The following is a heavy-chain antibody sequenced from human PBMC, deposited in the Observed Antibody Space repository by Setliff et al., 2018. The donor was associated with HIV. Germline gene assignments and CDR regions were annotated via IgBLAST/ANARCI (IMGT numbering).Heavy chain of an antibody. J-gene: IGHJ1*01. D-gene: IGHD6-13*01. CDR1: GYTLTELS. CDR2: FDPEDGET. CDR3: ATDPGYSSTWYSESFQH. Sequence: ASVKVSCKVSGYTLTELSIHWVRQAPGKGLEWMANFDPEDGETFYAQKFQGRLTMTEDTSTDTAYMELSSLRSDDTAMYYCATDPGYSSTWYSESFQHWGQGTAVTVSS. V-gene: IGHV1-24*01.